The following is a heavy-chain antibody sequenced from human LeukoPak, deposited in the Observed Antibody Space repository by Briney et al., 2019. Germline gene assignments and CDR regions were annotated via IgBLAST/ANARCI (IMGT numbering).Heavy chain of an antibody. J-gene: IGHJ4*02. D-gene: IGHD3-10*01. V-gene: IGHV4-59*08. Sequence: SETLSLTRTVSGDSISGYYRSWIRQPPGRELEYIGFIRYSGSTKYNPSLQSRVTMSVDTSKNQFSLKLTSVTAADTAVYYCARHKNSGTYPLDFWGQATLVTVSS. CDR3: ARHKNSGTYPLDF. CDR2: IRYSGST. CDR1: GDSISGYY.